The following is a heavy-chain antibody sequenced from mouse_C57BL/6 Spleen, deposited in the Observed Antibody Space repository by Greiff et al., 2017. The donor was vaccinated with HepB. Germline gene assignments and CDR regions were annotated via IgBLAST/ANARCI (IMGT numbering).Heavy chain of an antibody. CDR1: GFSLTSYG. V-gene: IGHV2-2*01. CDR3: ARTDRNYGSEYFDV. CDR2: IWSGGST. J-gene: IGHJ1*03. Sequence: QVQLKESGPGLVQPSQSLSITCTVSGFSLTSYGVHWVRQSPGKGLEWLGVIWSGGSTDYNAAFISRLSISKDNSKSQVFFKMNSLQADDTAIYYCARTDRNYGSEYFDVWGTGTTVTVSS. D-gene: IGHD1-1*01.